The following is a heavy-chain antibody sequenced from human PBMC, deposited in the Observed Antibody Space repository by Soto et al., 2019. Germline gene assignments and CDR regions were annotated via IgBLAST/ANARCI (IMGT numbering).Heavy chain of an antibody. CDR3: GRESSIRGLVYVSNWLDP. CDR1: GGSISSYY. J-gene: IGHJ5*02. V-gene: IGHV4-59*01. CDR2: IYYSGNT. Sequence: PSETLSLTCTVSGGSISSYYWSWIRQPPGKGLEWIGYIYYSGNTNYNPSNKSRVTISVDTSKNQFSLKLSTVTTTNTAEYYYGRESSIRGLVYVSNWLDPWGQGTLVTVS. D-gene: IGHD3-10*01.